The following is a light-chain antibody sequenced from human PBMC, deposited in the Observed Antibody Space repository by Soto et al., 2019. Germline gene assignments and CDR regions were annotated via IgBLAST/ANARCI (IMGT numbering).Light chain of an antibody. Sequence: EIVLTQSPATLSLSPGERATLSCRASQSVNNYLAWYQHKPGQAPRLVIYDVFNRATGTPARFSGSGSGTDFTLTISRLEPEDFGGYYCQQRSHWPLLTFGGGTRVEIK. CDR1: QSVNNY. CDR2: DVF. V-gene: IGKV3-11*01. CDR3: QQRSHWPLLT. J-gene: IGKJ4*01.